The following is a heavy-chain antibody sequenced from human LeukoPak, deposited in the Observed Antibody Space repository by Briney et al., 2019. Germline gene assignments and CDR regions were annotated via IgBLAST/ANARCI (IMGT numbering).Heavy chain of an antibody. D-gene: IGHD6-13*01. V-gene: IGHV3-30-3*01. J-gene: IGHJ4*02. CDR1: GFTFSSYA. CDR2: ISNDGHDK. CDR3: ARDLTIAAANYYFDN. Sequence: LSGGSLRLSCAASGFTFSSYAMHWVRQAPGKGLEWVAVISNDGHDKHNADSVKGRFTISRDNPKNTLYLQMNSLRAEDTAMYYCARDLTIAAANYYFDNWGRGTLVTVSS.